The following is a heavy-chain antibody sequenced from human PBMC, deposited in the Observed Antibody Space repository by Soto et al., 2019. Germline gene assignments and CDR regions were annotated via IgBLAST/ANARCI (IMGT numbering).Heavy chain of an antibody. D-gene: IGHD2-2*01. J-gene: IGHJ3*01. Sequence: QVHLEQSGAEVKKPGSSVKVSCKAAGGTFSTYTLIWVRQAPGQGLEWMGRIIPMLTVTNSAQKFQGRVPLTGDKSTSTAFMELTSLTSDDTAVYYCSIGSWSAETFDVWGQGTMVTVSS. CDR2: IIPMLTVT. V-gene: IGHV1-69*02. CDR1: GGTFSTYT. CDR3: SIGSWSAETFDV.